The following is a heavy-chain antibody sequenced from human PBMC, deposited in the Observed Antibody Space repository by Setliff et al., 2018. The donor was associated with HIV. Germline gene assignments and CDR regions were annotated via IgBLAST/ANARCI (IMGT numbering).Heavy chain of an antibody. CDR2: ISSNSTYI. CDR1: GFTFSSYS. V-gene: IGHV3-21*01. CDR3: ATEHYHWDEGRLDY. D-gene: IGHD1-1*01. J-gene: IGHJ4*02. Sequence: GGSLRLSCAASGFTFSSYSMNWVRQAPGKGLEWVSSISSNSTYIYYADSLKGRFTISRDNAKNSLYLQMNSLRDEDTAVYYCATEHYHWDEGRLDYWGQGTLVTAPQ.